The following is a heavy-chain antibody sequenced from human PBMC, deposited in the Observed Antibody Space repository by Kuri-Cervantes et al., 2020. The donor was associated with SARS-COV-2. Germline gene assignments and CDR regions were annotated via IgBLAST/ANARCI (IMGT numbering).Heavy chain of an antibody. CDR2: IYYSGST. V-gene: IGHV4-39*01. D-gene: IGHD6-19*01. CDR3: ARWLGPNSGGNWFDP. Sequence: SQTLSLTCAVYGGSFSSYYWGWIRQPPGKGLEWIGSIYYSGSTYYNPSLKSRVTISVDTSKNQFSLKLSSVTAADTAVYYCARWLGPNSGGNWFDPWGQGTLVTVSS. CDR1: GGSFSSYY. J-gene: IGHJ5*02.